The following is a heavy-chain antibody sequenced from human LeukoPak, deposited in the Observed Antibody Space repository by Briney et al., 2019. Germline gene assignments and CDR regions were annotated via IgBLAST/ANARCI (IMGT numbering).Heavy chain of an antibody. Sequence: PGGSLRLSCAASGFTFSSYSMHWVRQVPGKGLVWVSRIKTDGTTTNYADSVKGRFTISRDNAKNTLYLQMNSLRAEDTAVYYCARDNEWLLYDYWGQGTLVTVSS. D-gene: IGHD3-3*01. CDR3: ARDNEWLLYDY. J-gene: IGHJ4*02. CDR1: GFTFSSYS. CDR2: IKTDGTTT. V-gene: IGHV3-74*01.